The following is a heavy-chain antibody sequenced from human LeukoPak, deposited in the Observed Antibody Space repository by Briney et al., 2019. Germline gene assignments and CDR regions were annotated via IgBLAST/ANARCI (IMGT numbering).Heavy chain of an antibody. Sequence: SETLSLTCTVSGGSISNYYWSSIRQPPGKGLEWIGHIYYSGSTNYNPSLKSRVTISIDTSKNQFSLKVSSVTAADTAVYYCARGAYYDSSGNLGYNWFDPWGQGTLVTVSS. CDR1: GGSISNYY. V-gene: IGHV4-59*01. D-gene: IGHD3-22*01. CDR3: ARGAYYDSSGNLGYNWFDP. J-gene: IGHJ5*02. CDR2: IYYSGST.